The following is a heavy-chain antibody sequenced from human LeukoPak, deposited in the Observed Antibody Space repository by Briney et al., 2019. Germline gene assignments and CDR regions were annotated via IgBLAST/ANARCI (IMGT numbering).Heavy chain of an antibody. Sequence: SETLSLTCTVSGGSISSSSYYWGWIRQPLGKGLEWIGSIYYSGSTYYNPSLKSRVTISVDTSKNQFSLKLSSVTAADTAVYYCARHVDWSGYYTLSGWFDPWGQGTLVTVSS. CDR1: GGSISSSSYY. J-gene: IGHJ5*02. CDR2: IYYSGST. D-gene: IGHD3-3*01. V-gene: IGHV4-39*01. CDR3: ARHVDWSGYYTLSGWFDP.